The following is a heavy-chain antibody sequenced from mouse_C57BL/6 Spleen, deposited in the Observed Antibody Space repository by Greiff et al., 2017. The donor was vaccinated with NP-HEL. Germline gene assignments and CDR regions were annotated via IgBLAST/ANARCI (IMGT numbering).Heavy chain of an antibody. CDR1: GYAFSSYW. J-gene: IGHJ4*01. D-gene: IGHD3-2*02. Sequence: VQLQQSGAELVKPGASVKISCKASGYAFSSYWMNWVKQRPGKGLEWIGQIYPGDGDTNYNGKFKGNATLTAYKSSSTAYMQLSSLTSEDSAVYVCARWAAAQATDAMDYWGQGTSVTVSS. V-gene: IGHV1-80*01. CDR2: IYPGDGDT. CDR3: ARWAAAQATDAMDY.